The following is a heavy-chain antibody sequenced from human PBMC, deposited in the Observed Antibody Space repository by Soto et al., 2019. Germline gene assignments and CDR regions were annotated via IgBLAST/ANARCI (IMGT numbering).Heavy chain of an antibody. D-gene: IGHD6-13*01. CDR3: ARGSSSWYIYYYYYMDV. Sequence: QVQLVQSGAEVKKPGASVKVSCKASGYTFTGYYMHWVRQAPGQGLEWMGWINPNSGGTNYAQKLQGRVTMTRDTSISTAYLEVSRLRSDDTAVYYCARGSSSWYIYYYYYMDVWGKGTTVTVSS. J-gene: IGHJ6*03. CDR1: GYTFTGYY. CDR2: INPNSGGT. V-gene: IGHV1-2*02.